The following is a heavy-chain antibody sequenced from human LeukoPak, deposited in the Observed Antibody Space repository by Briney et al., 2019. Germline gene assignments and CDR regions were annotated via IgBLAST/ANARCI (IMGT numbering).Heavy chain of an antibody. J-gene: IGHJ4*02. CDR3: AKDMCSGRSCYIDY. Sequence: QTGGSLRLSCAASGFTFDDYAMHWVRQAPGKGLEWVSGISWNSGSIGYADSVKGRFTISRDNAKNSLYLQMNSLRAEDTALYYCAKDMCSGRSCYIDYWGQGTLVTVSS. CDR1: GFTFDDYA. V-gene: IGHV3-9*01. D-gene: IGHD2-15*01. CDR2: ISWNSGSI.